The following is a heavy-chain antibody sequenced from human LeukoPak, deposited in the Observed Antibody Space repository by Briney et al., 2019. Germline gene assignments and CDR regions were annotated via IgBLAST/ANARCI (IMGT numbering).Heavy chain of an antibody. CDR2: ISGSGGST. D-gene: IGHD1-26*01. Sequence: GGSLRLSCAASGFTFSSYAMSWVRQAPGKGLEWVSAISGSGGSTYYADSVKGRFTISRDNSKNTLYLQMDSLRAEDTAVYYCAKALGSYSRGDFDYWGQGTLVTVSS. CDR1: GFTFSSYA. V-gene: IGHV3-23*01. J-gene: IGHJ4*02. CDR3: AKALGSYSRGDFDY.